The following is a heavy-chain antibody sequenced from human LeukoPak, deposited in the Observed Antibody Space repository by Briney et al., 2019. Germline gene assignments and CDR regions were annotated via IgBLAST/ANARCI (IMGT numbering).Heavy chain of an antibody. CDR2: ISGSVGST. Sequence: GGSLRLSCAASGFTFSSYAMSWVRQAPGKGLEWVSAISGSVGSTYYADSVKGRFTISRDNSKNTLYLQMNSLRAGDTAVYYCARMGDAEGVAGTGTLDYWGQGTLVTVSS. CDR3: ARMGDAEGVAGTGTLDY. J-gene: IGHJ4*02. V-gene: IGHV3-23*01. CDR1: GFTFSSYA. D-gene: IGHD6-19*01.